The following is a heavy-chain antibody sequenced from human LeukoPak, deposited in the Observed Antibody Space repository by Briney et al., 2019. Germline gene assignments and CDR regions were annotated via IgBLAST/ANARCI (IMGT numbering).Heavy chain of an antibody. CDR1: GYSFTNYW. Sequence: GESLKISCKGSGYSFTNYWINWVRQMPGKGLEWMGRIDPSDSYTNYSPSFQGHVTISADKSISTAYLQWSSLKASDTAMYYCARSMFASGSYYSRDYWGQGTLVTVSS. CDR3: ARSMFASGSYYSRDY. J-gene: IGHJ4*02. V-gene: IGHV5-10-1*01. CDR2: IDPSDSYT. D-gene: IGHD3-10*01.